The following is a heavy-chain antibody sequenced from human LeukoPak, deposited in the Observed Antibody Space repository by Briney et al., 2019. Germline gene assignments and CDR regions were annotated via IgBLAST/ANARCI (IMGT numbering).Heavy chain of an antibody. CDR2: IKQDGSEK. D-gene: IGHD1-26*01. V-gene: IGHV3-7*01. CDR3: AGTSGSYSDAFDI. J-gene: IGHJ3*02. CDR1: GFTFSSYW. Sequence: GGSLRLSCAASGFTFSSYWMSWVRQAPGKGLEWVANIKQDGSEKYYVDSVKGRFTIPRDNAKNSLYLQMNSLRAEDTAVYYCAGTSGSYSDAFDIWGQGTMVTVSS.